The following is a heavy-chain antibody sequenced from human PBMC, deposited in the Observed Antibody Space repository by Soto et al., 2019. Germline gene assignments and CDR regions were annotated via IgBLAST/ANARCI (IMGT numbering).Heavy chain of an antibody. CDR1: GFTFGDYA. Sequence: EVQLLESGGGLIQPGGSLRLSCAASGFTFGDYAMSWVRQAPGEGLEWVATVTGSAANIYYTDSVKGRLAVSRDNSRDTLYLQMNRLTAEDTAVYYCAKGGATYGISTHDYWGQGTLVTVAS. CDR3: AKGGATYGISTHDY. J-gene: IGHJ4*02. V-gene: IGHV3-23*01. D-gene: IGHD3-10*01. CDR2: VTGSAANI.